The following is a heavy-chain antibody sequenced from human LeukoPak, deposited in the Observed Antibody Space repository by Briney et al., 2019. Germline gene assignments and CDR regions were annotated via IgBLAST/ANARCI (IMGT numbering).Heavy chain of an antibody. D-gene: IGHD3-9*01. V-gene: IGHV3-23*01. J-gene: IGHJ3*02. CDR1: GFTFSSYV. CDR2: ITASGDRT. CDR3: VKAQGYSDWFLYDAFDI. Sequence: GGSLRLSCAASGFTFSSYVMTWVRQAPGGGLEWVSDITASGDRTDYADSVRGRSTISRDNSKNTLYLQMNSLRAEDTALYYCVKAQGYSDWFLYDAFDIWGRGTMVTVSS.